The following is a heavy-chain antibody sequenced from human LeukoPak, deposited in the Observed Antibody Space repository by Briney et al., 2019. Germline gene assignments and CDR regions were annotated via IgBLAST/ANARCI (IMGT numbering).Heavy chain of an antibody. CDR1: GGSISTSYY. CDR3: AGSPYSGSSFDY. Sequence: PSETLSLTCTVSGGSISTSYYWGWIRQPPGKGLVWIGNIHSSGSTFYNPSLKSRVIISVDMSKNQFSLKLSSVTAADTAVYYCAGSPYSGSSFDYWGQGPLITVSS. V-gene: IGHV4-39*01. J-gene: IGHJ4*02. CDR2: IHSSGST. D-gene: IGHD1-26*01.